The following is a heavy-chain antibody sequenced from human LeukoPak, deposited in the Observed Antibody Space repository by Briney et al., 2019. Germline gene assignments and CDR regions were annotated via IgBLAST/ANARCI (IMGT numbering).Heavy chain of an antibody. CDR1: GGSISSSSYY. D-gene: IGHD2-21*02. Sequence: PSETLSLTCTVSGGSISSSSYYWGWIRQPPGEGLEWIGYIYYSGSTNYNPSLKSRVTISVDTSKNQFSLKLSSVTAADTAVYYCARDDTGDPLYYYGMDVWGQGTTVTVSS. CDR3: ARDDTGDPLYYYGMDV. CDR2: IYYSGST. V-gene: IGHV4-61*01. J-gene: IGHJ6*02.